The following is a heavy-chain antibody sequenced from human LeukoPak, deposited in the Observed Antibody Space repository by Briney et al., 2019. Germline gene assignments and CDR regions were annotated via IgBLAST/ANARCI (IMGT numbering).Heavy chain of an antibody. CDR1: GGSISTYY. J-gene: IGHJ4*02. CDR3: ARLRGQTTDRRYVDY. CDR2: IYYSERT. V-gene: IGHV4-59*01. D-gene: IGHD1-7*01. Sequence: SETLSLTCTVSGGSISTYYWSWIRQPPGKGLEWIGYIYYSERTDYNPFLKSRVNISVDTSKNQFSLKVSSVTAADTAVYYCARLRGQTTDRRYVDYWGQGTLVTVSS.